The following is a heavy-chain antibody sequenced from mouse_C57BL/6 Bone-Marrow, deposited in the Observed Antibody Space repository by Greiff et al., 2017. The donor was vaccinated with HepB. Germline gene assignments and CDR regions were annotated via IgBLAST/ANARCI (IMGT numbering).Heavy chain of an antibody. Sequence: QVQLQQSGAELARPGASVKMSCKASGYTFTSYTMHWVKQRPGQGLEWIGYINPSSGYTKYNQKFKDKATLNADKSSSTAYMQLSSLTSEDSAVYYCARWLLRHYYAMDYWGQGTSVTVSS. J-gene: IGHJ4*01. CDR2: INPSSGYT. CDR1: GYTFTSYT. D-gene: IGHD1-2*01. V-gene: IGHV1-4*01. CDR3: ARWLLRHYYAMDY.